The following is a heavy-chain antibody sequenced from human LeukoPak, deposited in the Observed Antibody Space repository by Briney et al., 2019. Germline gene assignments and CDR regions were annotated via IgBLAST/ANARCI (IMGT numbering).Heavy chain of an antibody. D-gene: IGHD5-18*01. J-gene: IGHJ4*02. CDR1: GGSISSSSYY. CDR2: IYYSGST. V-gene: IGHV4-39*01. Sequence: KPSETLSLTCTVSGGSISSSSYYWGWIRQPPGKGLEWIGSIYYSGSTYYNPSLKSRVTISVNTSKNQFSLKLSSVTAADTAVYYCARGTWIQLCFDYWGQGTLVTVSS. CDR3: ARGTWIQLCFDY.